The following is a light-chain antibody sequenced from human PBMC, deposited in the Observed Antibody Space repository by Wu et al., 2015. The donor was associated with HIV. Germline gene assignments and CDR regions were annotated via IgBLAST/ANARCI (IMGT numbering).Light chain of an antibody. CDR2: AVS. V-gene: IGKV3-11*01. Sequence: EIVLTQSPATLSLSPGERATLSCRPSQSVSTFLAWYQQKPGQAPRLLIYAVSTRATGVPARFSGSGSETDFTLTISSLEPEDFAIYYCQQRSNWLTFGGGTKVEI. CDR1: QSVSTF. CDR3: QQRSNWLT. J-gene: IGKJ4*01.